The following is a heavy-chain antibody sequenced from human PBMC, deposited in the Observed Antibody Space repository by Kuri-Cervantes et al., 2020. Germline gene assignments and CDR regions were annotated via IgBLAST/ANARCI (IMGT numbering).Heavy chain of an antibody. J-gene: IGHJ4*02. V-gene: IGHV4-59*08. CDR2: IYYSGST. D-gene: IGHD7-27*01. Sequence: SETLSLTCTVSGGSISGYYWSWIRQPPGKGLEWIGYIYYSGSTNYNPSLKSRVTISVDTSKNQFSLKMSSVTAADTAVYYCARLGGNWAGDYWGQGTLVTVSS. CDR1: GGSISGYY. CDR3: ARLGGNWAGDY.